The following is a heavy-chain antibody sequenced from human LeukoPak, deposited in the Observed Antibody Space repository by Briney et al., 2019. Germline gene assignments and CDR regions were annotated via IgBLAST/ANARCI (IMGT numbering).Heavy chain of an antibody. Sequence: ASVKVSCKASGGTFSSYAISWVRQAPGQGLEWMGWIGGYNGNTNYAQKLQGRVTMTTDTSTSTAYMELSSLRSEDTAVYYCARGGTGGHMDVWGKGTTVTVSS. CDR3: ARGGTGGHMDV. CDR2: IGGYNGNT. J-gene: IGHJ6*03. V-gene: IGHV1-18*01. D-gene: IGHD2-8*02. CDR1: GGTFSSYA.